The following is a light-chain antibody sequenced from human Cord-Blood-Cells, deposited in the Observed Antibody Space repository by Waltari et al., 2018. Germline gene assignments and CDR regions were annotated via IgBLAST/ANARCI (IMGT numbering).Light chain of an antibody. CDR2: KDS. V-gene: IGLV3-25*03. CDR1: ALPKQY. Sequence: SYELTQPPSVSVSPGQTARITCSGDALPKQYAYWYQQKPGQAPVLVIYKDSERPSGIPEPFSGSSSGTTVTLTISGVQAEDEADYYCQSADSSGTYVVFVGGTKLTVL. J-gene: IGLJ2*01. CDR3: QSADSSGTYVV.